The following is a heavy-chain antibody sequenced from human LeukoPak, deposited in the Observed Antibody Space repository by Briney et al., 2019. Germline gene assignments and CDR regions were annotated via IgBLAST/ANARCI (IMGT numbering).Heavy chain of an antibody. CDR1: GFTFSSYG. CDR3: AKNGRYPHPLSGPMGG. CDR2: ISGSGGST. V-gene: IGHV3-23*01. Sequence: GGSLRLSCAASGFTFSSYGMSWVCQAPGKGLEWVSAISGSGGSTYYADSVKGRFTISRDNSKNTLYLQMNSLRAEDTAVYYCAKNGRYPHPLSGPMGGWGQGTLVTVSS. J-gene: IGHJ4*02. D-gene: IGHD2-15*01.